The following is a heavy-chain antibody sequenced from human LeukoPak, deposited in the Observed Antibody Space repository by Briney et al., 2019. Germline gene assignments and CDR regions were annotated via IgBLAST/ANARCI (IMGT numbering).Heavy chain of an antibody. V-gene: IGHV1-46*01. CDR2: INPSGGST. J-gene: IGHJ2*01. CDR3: ARDYDFWSGYYNGSGNWYFDL. D-gene: IGHD3-3*01. CDR1: GYTFTSYY. Sequence: ASVKVSCKASGYTFTSYYMHWVRQAPGQGLEWMGIINPSGGSTSYAQKFQGRVTMTRDMSTSTVYMELSSLRSEDTAVYYCARDYDFWSGYYNGSGNWYFDLWGRGTLVTVSS.